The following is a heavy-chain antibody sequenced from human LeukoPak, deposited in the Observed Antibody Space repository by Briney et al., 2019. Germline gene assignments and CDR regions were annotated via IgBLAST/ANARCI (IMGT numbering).Heavy chain of an antibody. J-gene: IGHJ3*02. D-gene: IGHD2-2*01. CDR3: ARGHNHPGVVPAALKNDAFDI. V-gene: IGHV4-39*01. CDR2: IYYSGST. Sequence: SETLSLTCTVSGGSISSSSYYWGWLRQPPGTGLEWLGSIYYSGSTYYNPSLKSRVTISVDTSKNQFSLKLSSVTAADTAVYYCARGHNHPGVVPAALKNDAFDIWGQGTMVTVSS. CDR1: GGSISSSSYY.